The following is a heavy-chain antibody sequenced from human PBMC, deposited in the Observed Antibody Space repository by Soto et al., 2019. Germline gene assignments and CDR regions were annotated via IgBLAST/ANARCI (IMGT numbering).Heavy chain of an antibody. CDR1: GFTFSTYG. Sequence: QVQLVESGGGEVQPGRSLTISCAASGFTFSTYGMHWVRQTPGKGLEWVAVISYDGTNKFYSDSVKGRFTISRDNFKNPLTLQMNSLRADDTAVYSCATDLPSYGDYDYYCYGMDVWGLGTRVTVSS. CDR2: ISYDGTNK. CDR3: ATDLPSYGDYDYYCYGMDV. D-gene: IGHD4-17*01. J-gene: IGHJ6*02. V-gene: IGHV3-30*03.